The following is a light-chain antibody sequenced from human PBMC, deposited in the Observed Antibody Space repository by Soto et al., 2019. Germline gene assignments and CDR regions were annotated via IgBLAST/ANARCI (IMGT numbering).Light chain of an antibody. V-gene: IGKV3-15*01. J-gene: IGKJ3*01. CDR2: GAS. CDR3: QQYNNWPRT. Sequence: EIVMTRSPATLSVSPGERATLSCRASRSVSSNLAWYQQKPGQAPRLLIYGASTRATGIPVRFSGSGSGTEFTLTISSLQSEDFAVYYCQQYNNWPRTFGPGTKVDIK. CDR1: RSVSSN.